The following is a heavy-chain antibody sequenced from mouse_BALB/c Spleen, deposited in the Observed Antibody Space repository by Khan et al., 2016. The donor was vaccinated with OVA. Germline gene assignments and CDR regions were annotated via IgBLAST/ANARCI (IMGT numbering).Heavy chain of an antibody. V-gene: IGHV1-7*01. CDR1: GYTFINYW. CDR2: INPSTGYT. CDR3: ARRGLRWDFDY. J-gene: IGHJ2*01. Sequence: QVQPQQSGAELAKPGASVKMSCKASGYTFINYWILWVKQRPGQGLEWIGYINPSTGYTEYNQNFKDKATLTVDKSSSTAYMQLSSLTSEDSAVYYCARRGLRWDFDYWGQGTTLTVSS. D-gene: IGHD1-1*01.